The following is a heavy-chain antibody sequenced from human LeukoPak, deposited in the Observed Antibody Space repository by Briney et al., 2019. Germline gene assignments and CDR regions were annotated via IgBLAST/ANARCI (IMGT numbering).Heavy chain of an antibody. J-gene: IGHJ4*02. D-gene: IGHD6-13*01. V-gene: IGHV3-21*01. CDR3: ARDPVAAAGFDY. CDR1: GFTFSSYS. Sequence: GGSLRLSCAASGFTFSSYSMNWVRQAPGKGLEWVSSISSSSSYIYYADSVKGRLTISRDNAKNSLYLQMNSLRAEDTAVYYCARDPVAAAGFDYWGQGTLVTVSS. CDR2: ISSSSSYI.